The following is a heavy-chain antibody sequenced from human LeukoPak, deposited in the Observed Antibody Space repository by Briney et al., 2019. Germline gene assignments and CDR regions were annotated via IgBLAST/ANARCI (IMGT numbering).Heavy chain of an antibody. D-gene: IGHD6-6*01. CDR2: ISSSGYYI. CDR1: GFTFSRYT. CDR3: ARDLVSRSNY. Sequence: GGSLRLSCAASGFTFSRYTMNWVRQSPGKGLEWVSSISSSGYYIYYADSVRGRFTISRDNAKNSLYLQMNSLRAEDTAVYYCARDLVSRSNYWGQGTPVTVSS. J-gene: IGHJ4*02. V-gene: IGHV3-21*01.